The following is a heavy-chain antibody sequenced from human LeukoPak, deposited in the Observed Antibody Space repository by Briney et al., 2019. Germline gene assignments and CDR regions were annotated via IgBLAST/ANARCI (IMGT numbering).Heavy chain of an antibody. D-gene: IGHD1-26*01. Sequence: PSETLSLTCTVSGGSISSYYWSWIRQPPGKGLEWIGYIYYSGSTNYNPSLKSRVTISVDTSKNQFSLKLSSVTAADTAVYYCARYSGGYYGYYGMDVWGQGTTVTVSS. CDR3: ARYSGGYYGYYGMDV. CDR2: IYYSGST. CDR1: GGSISSYY. V-gene: IGHV4-59*08. J-gene: IGHJ6*02.